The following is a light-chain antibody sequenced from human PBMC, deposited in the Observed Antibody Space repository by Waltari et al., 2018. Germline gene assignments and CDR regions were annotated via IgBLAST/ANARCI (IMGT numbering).Light chain of an antibody. V-gene: IGKV3-11*01. Sequence: ELVLTQSPGTLSLSPGERATLSCRASQNINSHLAWYQQRLGQAPRLLIYDASKRATGIPARFSGSGSGTDFTLTITSLEPEDFAVYYCQQRDHWPPGATFGPGTKVDIK. CDR2: DAS. J-gene: IGKJ3*01. CDR3: QQRDHWPPGAT. CDR1: QNINSH.